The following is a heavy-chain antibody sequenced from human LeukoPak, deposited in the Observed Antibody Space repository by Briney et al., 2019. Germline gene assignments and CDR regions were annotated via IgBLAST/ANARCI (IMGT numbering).Heavy chain of an antibody. J-gene: IGHJ4*02. D-gene: IGHD6-13*01. V-gene: IGHV1-18*01. Sequence: ASVKVSCKASGYTFTSYGISWVRQAPGQGLEWMGWISAYNVNTNYAQKLQGRVTMTTDTSTSTAYMELRSLRSDDTAVYYCATRIAAAGKDFNDYWGQGTLVTVSS. CDR1: GYTFTSYG. CDR2: ISAYNVNT. CDR3: ATRIAAAGKDFNDY.